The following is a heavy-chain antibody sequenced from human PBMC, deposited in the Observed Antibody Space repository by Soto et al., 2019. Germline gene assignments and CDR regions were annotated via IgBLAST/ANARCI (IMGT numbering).Heavy chain of an antibody. Sequence: ASVKVSCKASGYTFTSYGISWVRQAPGQGLEWMGWISAYNGNTNYAQKLQGRVTMTTDTSTSTAYMELRSLRSDDTAVYYCARALGGYCSSTSCYQYYMDVWGKGTTVTVSS. D-gene: IGHD2-2*01. CDR2: ISAYNGNT. CDR1: GYTFTSYG. J-gene: IGHJ6*03. V-gene: IGHV1-18*01. CDR3: ARALGGYCSSTSCYQYYMDV.